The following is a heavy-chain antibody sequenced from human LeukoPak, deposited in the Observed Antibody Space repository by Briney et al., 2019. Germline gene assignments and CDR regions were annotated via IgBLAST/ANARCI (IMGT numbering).Heavy chain of an antibody. D-gene: IGHD3-22*01. CDR1: GFTFSSYW. CDR2: IKRDGSEK. Sequence: GGSLRLSCAASGFTFSSYWMSWVRQAPRKGLEWVANIKRDGSEKYYVDSVKGRFTISRDNAKNSLYLQMNSLRAEDTAVYYCARDLKYYYDSSGYYSLFDYWGQGTLVTVSS. V-gene: IGHV3-7*01. CDR3: ARDLKYYYDSSGYYSLFDY. J-gene: IGHJ4*02.